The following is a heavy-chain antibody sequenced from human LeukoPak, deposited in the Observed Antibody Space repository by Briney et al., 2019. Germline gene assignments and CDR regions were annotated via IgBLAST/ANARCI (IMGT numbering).Heavy chain of an antibody. V-gene: IGHV3-23*01. D-gene: IGHD3-22*01. CDR1: GFTFSSYA. CDR3: AKCEAYYYDSSGYYEGYFDL. Sequence: GGSLRLSCAASGFTFSSYAMSWARQAPGKGLEWVSGISGSGGSTYNADSVKGRFTISRDNSKNTLYLQMNSLRAEDTAVYYCAKCEAYYYDSSGYYEGYFDLWGRGTLVTVSS. CDR2: ISGSGGST. J-gene: IGHJ2*01.